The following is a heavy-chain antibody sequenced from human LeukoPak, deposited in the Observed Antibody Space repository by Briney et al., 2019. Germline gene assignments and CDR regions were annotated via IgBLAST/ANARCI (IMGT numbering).Heavy chain of an antibody. D-gene: IGHD3-22*01. CDR3: AKDRTHYYYDSSGYYH. V-gene: IGHV3-30*18. Sequence: PGGSLRLSCAASGFTFSSYGMHWVRQAPGKGLEWVAAISYDGSNKYYADSVKGRFTISRDNSKNTLYLQMNSLRAEDTAVYYCAKDRTHYYYDSSGYYHWGQGTLVTVSS. CDR1: GFTFSSYG. J-gene: IGHJ5*02. CDR2: ISYDGSNK.